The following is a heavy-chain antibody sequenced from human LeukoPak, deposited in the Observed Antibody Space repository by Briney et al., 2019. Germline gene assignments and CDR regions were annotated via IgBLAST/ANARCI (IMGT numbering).Heavy chain of an antibody. CDR1: GGSFSGYY. J-gene: IGHJ4*02. D-gene: IGHD4-11*01. Sequence: PSETLSLTCAVYGGSFSGYYWSWIRQPPGKGLEWIGEINHSGSTNYNPPLKSRVTISVDTSKNQFSLKLSSVTAADTAVYYCARVFLTVTSSPFDYWGQGTLVTVSS. CDR3: ARVFLTVTSSPFDY. V-gene: IGHV4-34*01. CDR2: INHSGST.